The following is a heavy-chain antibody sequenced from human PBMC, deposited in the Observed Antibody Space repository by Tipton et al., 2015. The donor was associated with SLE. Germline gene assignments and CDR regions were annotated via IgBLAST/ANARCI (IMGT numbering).Heavy chain of an antibody. CDR1: GFTFSSYG. D-gene: IGHD1-1*01. CDR2: IRYDGSNK. Sequence: GSLRLSCAASGFTFSSYGMHWVRQAPGKGLEWVAFIRYDGSNKYYADSVKGRFTISRDNSKNTLYLQMNSLKTEDTAVYYCARDGGWNDGDPLGMDVWGQGTTVTASS. CDR3: ARDGGWNDGDPLGMDV. J-gene: IGHJ6*02. V-gene: IGHV3-30*02.